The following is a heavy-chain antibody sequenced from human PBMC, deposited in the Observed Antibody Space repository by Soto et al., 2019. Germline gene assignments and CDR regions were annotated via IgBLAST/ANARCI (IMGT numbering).Heavy chain of an antibody. CDR3: ARTGPLGDSNNDY. CDR2: IYPGDSDT. V-gene: IGHV5-51*01. J-gene: IGHJ4*02. D-gene: IGHD4-17*01. Sequence: PGESLKISCKGSGYSFTSYWIGWVRQMPGKGLEWMGIIYPGDSDTRYSPSFQGQVTVSADKSISTAHLQWSSLKASDTAMYYCARTGPLGDSNNDYWGQGTLVTVSS. CDR1: GYSFTSYW.